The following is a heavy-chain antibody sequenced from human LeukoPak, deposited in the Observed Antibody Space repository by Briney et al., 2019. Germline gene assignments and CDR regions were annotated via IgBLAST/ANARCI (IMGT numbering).Heavy chain of an antibody. V-gene: IGHV7-4-1*02. CDR3: ARDYTLTLGTTTYFQH. Sequence: ASVKVSCKASGYIFDIYALIWVRQAPGQGLELMGWINTNTGNPTYAQGFTGRFVFSLDTSVSTAYLQINSLKAEDTAVYYCARDYTLTLGTTTYFQHWGQGTLVTVS. D-gene: IGHD1-7*01. CDR1: GYIFDIYA. CDR2: INTNTGNP. J-gene: IGHJ1*01.